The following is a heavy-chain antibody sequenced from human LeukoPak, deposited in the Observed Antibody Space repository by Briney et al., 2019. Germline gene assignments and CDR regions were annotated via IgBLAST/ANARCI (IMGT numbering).Heavy chain of an antibody. D-gene: IGHD3-3*01. CDR2: IYTSGST. CDR3: ARGPPPTYYDFWSGYYQYYMDV. Sequence: SETLSLTCTVPGGSISIYYWSWSRQPAGKGLEWIGRIYTSGSTSYTPSLKSRVTMSVDTSKNQFSLKLSSVTAADTAVYYCARGPPPTYYDFWSGYYQYYMDVWGKGTTVTVSS. V-gene: IGHV4-4*07. J-gene: IGHJ6*03. CDR1: GGSISIYY.